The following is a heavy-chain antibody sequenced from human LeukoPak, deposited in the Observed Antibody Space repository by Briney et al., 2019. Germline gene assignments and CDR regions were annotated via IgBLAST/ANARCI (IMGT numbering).Heavy chain of an antibody. CDR3: AKGYSSGWGRAFDI. Sequence: PGGSLRLSGAASGFTFDDYAMHRVRQAPGKGLEWVSGLNWNSGGIVYADSVKGRFTISRDNAKGSLYLQMNSLRAEDTAVYYCAKGYSSGWGRAFDIWGQGTMVTVSS. D-gene: IGHD6-19*01. CDR2: LNWNSGGI. CDR1: GFTFDDYA. J-gene: IGHJ3*02. V-gene: IGHV3-9*01.